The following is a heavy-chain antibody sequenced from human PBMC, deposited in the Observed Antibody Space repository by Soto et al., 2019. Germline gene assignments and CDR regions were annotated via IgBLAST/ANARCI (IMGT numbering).Heavy chain of an antibody. D-gene: IGHD3-3*01. J-gene: IGHJ4*02. CDR2: ISYDGSNK. V-gene: IGHV3-30-3*01. CDR1: GFTFSSYA. Sequence: QVQLVESGGGVVQPGRSLRLSCAASGFTFSSYAMHWVRQAPGKGLEWVAVISYDGSNKYYADSVKGRFTISRDNSKNTLYLQMNSLKAEDRAVYYCARDPDYDFWGHFDYWGQPTLVTVSS. CDR3: ARDPDYDFWGHFDY.